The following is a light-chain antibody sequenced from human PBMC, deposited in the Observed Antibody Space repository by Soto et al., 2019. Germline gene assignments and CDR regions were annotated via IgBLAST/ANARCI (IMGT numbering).Light chain of an antibody. CDR3: QSYDSSLSGVV. V-gene: IGLV1-40*01. CDR1: SPHIGAGFD. CDR2: GDN. Sequence: QSVLTQPPSVSGAPGQRVTISCTGSSPHIGAGFDLHWYQQVPGTAPKLLVFGDNNRPSGVPDRFSGSKSGTSASLAITGLQAEDEADYYCQSYDSSLSGVVFGGGTKLTVL. J-gene: IGLJ3*02.